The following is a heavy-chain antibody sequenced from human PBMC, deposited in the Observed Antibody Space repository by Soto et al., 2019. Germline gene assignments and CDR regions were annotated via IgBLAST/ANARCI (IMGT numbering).Heavy chain of an antibody. D-gene: IGHD2-2*02. CDR1: GGTFSSYA. Sequence: SVKVSCKASGGTFSSYAISWVRQAPGQGLEWMGGIIPIFGTANYAQKFQGRVTITADKSTSTAYMELSSLRSEDTAVYYCARGGTGKWGYCSSTSCYTGYYYYGMDVWGHGTTVTVSS. V-gene: IGHV1-69*06. CDR3: ARGGTGKWGYCSSTSCYTGYYYYGMDV. J-gene: IGHJ6*02. CDR2: IIPIFGTA.